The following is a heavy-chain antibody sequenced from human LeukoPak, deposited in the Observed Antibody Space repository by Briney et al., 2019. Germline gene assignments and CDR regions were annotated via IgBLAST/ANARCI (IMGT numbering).Heavy chain of an antibody. CDR2: IISDGSST. CDR3: ASVFSRGDRSVDY. Sequence: GSLRLSPVPPGVSSFSYLTCCGRAAPGGGLWCVSHIISDGSSTNYADSVKGGVTLSRDNAKNTRYMHMNSLRAEDTPVYYCASVFSRGDRSVDYWGQGTLVTVSS. V-gene: IGHV3-74*01. D-gene: IGHD7-27*01. J-gene: IGHJ4*02. CDR1: GVSSFSYL.